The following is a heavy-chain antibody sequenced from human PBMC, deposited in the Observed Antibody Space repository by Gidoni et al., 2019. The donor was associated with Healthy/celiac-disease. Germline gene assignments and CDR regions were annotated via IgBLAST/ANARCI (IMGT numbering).Heavy chain of an antibody. CDR1: GFTFSRYA. Sequence: EVQLLESGGGLVQPGGSLRLSCAASGFTFSRYAMSWVRQAPGTGLECVSAISCRGGSTYYAYSVKGRFTISRDNSKNTLYLQMNSLRAEDTAVYYCAKGLVIVGFDYWGQGTLVTVSS. CDR3: AKGLVIVGFDY. D-gene: IGHD3-9*01. CDR2: ISCRGGST. J-gene: IGHJ4*02. V-gene: IGHV3-23*01.